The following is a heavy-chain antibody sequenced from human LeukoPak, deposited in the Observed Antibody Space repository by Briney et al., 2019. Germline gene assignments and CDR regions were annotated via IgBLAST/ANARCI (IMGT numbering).Heavy chain of an antibody. CDR1: GGSISSSNW. CDR2: IYHSGST. V-gene: IGHV4-4*02. CDR3: GPSRIYGYVWGSYRLASDY. Sequence: SGTLSLTCAVSGGSISSSNWWSWVRQPPGKGLEWIGEIYHSGSTNYNPSLKSRVTISVDKSKNQFSLKLSSVTAADTAVYYCGPSRIYGYVWGSYRLASDYWGQGILVTVSS. J-gene: IGHJ4*02. D-gene: IGHD3-16*02.